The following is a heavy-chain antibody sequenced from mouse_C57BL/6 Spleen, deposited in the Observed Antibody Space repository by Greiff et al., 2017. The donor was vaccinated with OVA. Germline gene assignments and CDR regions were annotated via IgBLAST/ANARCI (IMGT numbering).Heavy chain of an antibody. J-gene: IGHJ4*01. D-gene: IGHD2-5*01. CDR3: TREHYSNFSMYY. V-gene: IGHV1-15*01. CDR1: GYTFTDYE. CDR2: IDPETGGT. Sequence: QVQLQQSGAELVRPGASVTLSCKASGYTFTDYEMHWVKQTPVHGLEWIGAIDPETGGTAYNQKFKGKAILTADKSSSTAYMELRSLTSEDSAVYYCTREHYSNFSMYYWGQGTSVTVSS.